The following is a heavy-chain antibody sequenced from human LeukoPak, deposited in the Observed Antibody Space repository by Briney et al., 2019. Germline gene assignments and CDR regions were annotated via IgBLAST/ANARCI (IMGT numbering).Heavy chain of an antibody. Sequence: SETLSLTCTVSGGSISSYYWNWIRQPPGKGLEWIGYIYYSGSTNYNPSLKSRVTISVDTSKNQFSLKLSSVTAADTAVYYCARQGGSGWQIWFDPWGQGTLVTVSS. CDR2: IYYSGST. V-gene: IGHV4-59*08. CDR3: ARQGGSGWQIWFDP. CDR1: GGSISSYY. D-gene: IGHD6-19*01. J-gene: IGHJ5*02.